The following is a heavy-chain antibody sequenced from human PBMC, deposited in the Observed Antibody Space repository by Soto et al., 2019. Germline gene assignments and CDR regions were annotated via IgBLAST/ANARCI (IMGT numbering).Heavy chain of an antibody. CDR3: ASTGYCSSTSCFGALWY. Sequence: SETLSLTCTVSGGSISSSGSYWGWIRHPPGKGLEWIGSIYYSGSTYYNPSLKSRVTISVDTSKNQFSLKLSSVTAADTAVYHCASTGYCSSTSCFGALWYWGQGTQVTVSS. D-gene: IGHD2-2*03. J-gene: IGHJ4*02. V-gene: IGHV4-39*01. CDR1: GGSISSSGSY. CDR2: IYYSGST.